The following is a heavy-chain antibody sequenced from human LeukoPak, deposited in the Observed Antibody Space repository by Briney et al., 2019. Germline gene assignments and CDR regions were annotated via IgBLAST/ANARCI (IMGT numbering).Heavy chain of an antibody. CDR1: GGTFSSYA. CDR3: ARDLDTASPPFDP. J-gene: IGHJ5*02. CDR2: IIPIFGTA. Sequence: SVTVSCTASGGTFSSYAISWVRQAPGQGLEWMGGIIPIFGTANYAQKFQGRVTITADESTSTAYMELSSLRSEDTAVYYCARDLDTASPPFDPWGQGTLVTVSS. V-gene: IGHV1-69*13. D-gene: IGHD5-18*01.